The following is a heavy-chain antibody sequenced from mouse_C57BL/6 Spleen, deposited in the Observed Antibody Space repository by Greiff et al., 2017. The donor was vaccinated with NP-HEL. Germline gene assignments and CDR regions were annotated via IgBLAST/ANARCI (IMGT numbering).Heavy chain of an antibody. J-gene: IGHJ2*01. CDR3: ASEFITTVVATGYFDY. V-gene: IGHV1-72*01. D-gene: IGHD1-1*01. Sequence: VKQSCKASGYTFTSYWMHWVKQRPGRGLEWIGRIDPNSGGTKYNEKFKSKATLTVDKPSSTAYMQLSSLTSEDSAVYYCASEFITTVVATGYFDYWGQGTTLTVSS. CDR1: GYTFTSYW. CDR2: IDPNSGGT.